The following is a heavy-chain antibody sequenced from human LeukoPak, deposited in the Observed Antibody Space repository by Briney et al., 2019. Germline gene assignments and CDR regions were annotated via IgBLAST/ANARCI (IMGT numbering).Heavy chain of an antibody. V-gene: IGHV1-2*06. CDR2: INPNSGGT. CDR1: GYTFTGYY. J-gene: IGHJ6*03. D-gene: IGHD6-13*01. CDR3: ARGSSWSKGRYYYYYMDV. Sequence: ASVKVSCKASGYTFTGYYMHWVRQAPGQGLEWMGRINPNSGGTNYAQKFQGRVTMTRDTSISTAYMELSRLRSDDTAVYYCARGSSWSKGRYYYYYMDVWGKGTTVTVSS.